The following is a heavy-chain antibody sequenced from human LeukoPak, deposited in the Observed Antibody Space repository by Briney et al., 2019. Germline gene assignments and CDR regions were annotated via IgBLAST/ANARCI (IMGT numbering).Heavy chain of an antibody. V-gene: IGHV5-51*01. D-gene: IGHD4-17*01. CDR3: ASSTTVTTHYFDF. CDR2: IYPGDSDT. CDR1: GYSFTSYW. J-gene: IGHJ4*02. Sequence: RGESLKISCKGSGYSFTSYWIGWVRQMPGKGLEWMGIIYPGDSDTRYSPSFQGQVTISADKSIRTACLQWSSLKASDTAIYYCASSTTVTTHYFDFWGQGTQVTVSS.